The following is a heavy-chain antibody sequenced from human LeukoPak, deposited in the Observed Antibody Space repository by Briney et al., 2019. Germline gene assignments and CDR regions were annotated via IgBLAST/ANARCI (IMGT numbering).Heavy chain of an antibody. J-gene: IGHJ5*01. CDR2: IYYSGST. CDR1: GGSISSSSYY. Sequence: PSQTLSLTCTVSGGSISSSSYYCGWIRQPPGKGLEWIGSIYYSGSTYYNPSLKSRVTISVATSKNQFSLKLSSVTDADTAVYYCARGPDIVVVTANTAAWFDSWGQGTQVTVSS. CDR3: ARGPDIVVVTANTAAWFDS. V-gene: IGHV4-39*07. D-gene: IGHD2-21*02.